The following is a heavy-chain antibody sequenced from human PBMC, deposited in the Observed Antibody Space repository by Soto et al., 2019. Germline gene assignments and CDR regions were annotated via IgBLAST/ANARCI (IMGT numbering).Heavy chain of an antibody. CDR1: VYTFTGYY. CDR2: ITPNSGGT. J-gene: IGHJ5*02. CDR3: AASGSQKWFDP. V-gene: IGHV1-2*02. Sequence: QMQLVQSGAEVKKPGASVKVSCRASVYTFTGYYIHWVRQAPGQGLEWMGWITPNSGGTNYAQKFQGRVTLTSDTSISTAYMEVSRLRSDDSAVYYCAASGSQKWFDPWGQGTRVTVSS. D-gene: IGHD3-10*01.